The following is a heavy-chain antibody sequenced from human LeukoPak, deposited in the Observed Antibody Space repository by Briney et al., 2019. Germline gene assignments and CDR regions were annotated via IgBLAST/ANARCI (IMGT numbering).Heavy chain of an antibody. J-gene: IGHJ4*02. CDR1: GGSMGSHIYW. CDR2: ISFFGTT. CDR3: ARLPSTDYSIDN. V-gene: IGHV4-39*01. D-gene: IGHD5-12*01. Sequence: SETLSLTCTVSGGSMGSHIYWWGWFRQPPGKWLAWIGSISFFGTTSYNPSLRSRVTISVDTSKKEFSLNLRSVTAADTAIYYCARLPSTDYSIDNWGQGTLVTVSS.